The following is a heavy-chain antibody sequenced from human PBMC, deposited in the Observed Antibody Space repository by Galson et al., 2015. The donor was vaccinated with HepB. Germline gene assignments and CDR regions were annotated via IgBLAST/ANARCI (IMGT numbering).Heavy chain of an antibody. D-gene: IGHD2-2*01. CDR3: ARHQEGIPDAAHDY. Sequence: SETLSLTCAVYGGSFSGYFGSWIRQPPGKGLEWIGEINHSGSTSYNPSLKSRVTISLDTFENQFSLRLSSVTAADTAVYYCARHQEGIPDAAHDYWGQGTLVTVSP. J-gene: IGHJ4*02. CDR2: INHSGST. CDR1: GGSFSGYF. V-gene: IGHV4-34*01.